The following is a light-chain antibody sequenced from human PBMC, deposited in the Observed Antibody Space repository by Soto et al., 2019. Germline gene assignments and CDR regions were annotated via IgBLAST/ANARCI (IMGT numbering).Light chain of an antibody. CDR2: AAS. Sequence: EIVMTQSPGTLSVFPGERATLSCWASQSVGTNLAWYQQKPGQAPRPLIYAASTRATGIPARFSGSGSGTAFTLTISSLQSEDFAVYYCEQCNNWPWTFGQGTKVEIK. CDR1: QSVGTN. J-gene: IGKJ1*01. V-gene: IGKV3-15*01. CDR3: EQCNNWPWT.